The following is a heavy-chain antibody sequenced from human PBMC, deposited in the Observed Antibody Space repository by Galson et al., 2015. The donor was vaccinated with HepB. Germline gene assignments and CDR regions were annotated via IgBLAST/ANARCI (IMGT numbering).Heavy chain of an antibody. CDR3: ARPNRGQYYFDY. J-gene: IGHJ4*02. Sequence: SVKVSCKASGYTFTSYGINWVRQAPGQGLEWMGWISAYNGNTNYAQKLQGRVTMTTDTSTSTAYMGLGSLRSDDTAVYYCARPNRGQYYFDYWGQGTLVTVSS. CDR2: ISAYNGNT. V-gene: IGHV1-18*01. D-gene: IGHD7-27*01. CDR1: GYTFTSYG.